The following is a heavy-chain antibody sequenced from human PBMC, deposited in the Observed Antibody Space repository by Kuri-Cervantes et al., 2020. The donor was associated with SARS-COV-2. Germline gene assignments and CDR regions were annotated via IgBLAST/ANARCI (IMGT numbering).Heavy chain of an antibody. CDR2: LDTSGST. CDR1: GVPVTGGSYS. J-gene: IGHJ4*02. V-gene: IGHV4-61*09. CDR3: GKVSWLQLWRRYSDS. D-gene: IGHD5-24*01. Sequence: LRLSCAVSGVPVTGGSYSWAWIRQPAGKGPEWIGHLDTSGSTTYNPSLRGRVTISLDPSNNRFSLSLTSTTAADTAVYYCGKVSWLQLWRRYSDSWGQGTLVTVSS.